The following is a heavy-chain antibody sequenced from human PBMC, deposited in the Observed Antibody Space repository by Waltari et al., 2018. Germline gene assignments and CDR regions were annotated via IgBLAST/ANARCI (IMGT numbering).Heavy chain of an antibody. Sequence: QLQLQESGPGLVKPSETLSLTCTVSGGSISSSNYYWGWIRQPPGKGLEWIGSIYSGGNTFYHPSLESRVTIAVDTSKNQFYLTLSSLTAADAAVYYCASRVGTTYDYWGQGTLVTVSS. V-gene: IGHV4-39*07. CDR2: IYSGGNT. J-gene: IGHJ4*02. D-gene: IGHD1-26*01. CDR3: ASRVGTTYDY. CDR1: GGSISSSNYY.